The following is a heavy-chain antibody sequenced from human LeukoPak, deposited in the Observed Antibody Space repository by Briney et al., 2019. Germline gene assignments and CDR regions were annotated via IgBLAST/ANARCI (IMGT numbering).Heavy chain of an antibody. Sequence: SETLSLTCTVSGYSISSGYYWSWIRQPPGKGLEWIGEINHSGSTNYNPSLKSRVTISVDTSKNQFSLKLSSVTAADTAVYYCAGRTPNYYDTSGYREYFQHWGQGTLVTVSS. V-gene: IGHV4-38-2*02. CDR1: GYSISSGYY. J-gene: IGHJ1*01. D-gene: IGHD3-22*01. CDR3: AGRTPNYYDTSGYREYFQH. CDR2: INHSGST.